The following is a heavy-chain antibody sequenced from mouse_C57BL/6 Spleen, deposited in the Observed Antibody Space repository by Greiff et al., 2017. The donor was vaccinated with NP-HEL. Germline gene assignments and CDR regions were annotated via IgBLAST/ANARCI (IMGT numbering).Heavy chain of an antibody. V-gene: IGHV1-11*01. Sequence: VQLQQSGAELASPGASVTLSCKASGYTFTDHIMNWVKKRPGQGLEWIGRIYLVSGETNYNQKFMGKATFSVDWSSSTVYMVLHSLTSEDPAVYSCGRSIHYRIPGAMDYWGQGTSVTVSS. J-gene: IGHJ4*01. CDR3: GRSIHYRIPGAMDY. CDR1: GYTFTDHI. D-gene: IGHD2-14*01. CDR2: IYLVSGET.